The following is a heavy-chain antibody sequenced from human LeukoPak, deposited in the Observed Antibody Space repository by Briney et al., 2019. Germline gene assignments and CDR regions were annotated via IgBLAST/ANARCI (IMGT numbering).Heavy chain of an antibody. CDR3: ARDRNPYDFEGAHPNDY. CDR1: GYTFTNYG. J-gene: IGHJ4*02. Sequence: GASVKISCKASGYTFTNYGITWVRQAPEQGLEWMGWISAYNGNTNYPQKLQGRVTMTTDTPTSTAYMELRSLRSDDTAVYYCARDRNPYDFEGAHPNDYWGQGTLVTVSS. D-gene: IGHD3-3*01. V-gene: IGHV1-18*01. CDR2: ISAYNGNT.